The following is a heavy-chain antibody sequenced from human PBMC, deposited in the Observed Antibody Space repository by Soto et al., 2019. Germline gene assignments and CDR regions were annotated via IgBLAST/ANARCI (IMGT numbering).Heavy chain of an antibody. D-gene: IGHD2-2*01. Sequence: VQLLESGGGLVQPGGSLRLSCAASGFNFRGEAMTWVRQAPGKGLEWISALTPGGETTYDINSVKGRFTISRDNAKDTLFLQMNSLTDADTAIYYCVKDSPVSGQYQDLDYWGQGTLVTVSS. J-gene: IGHJ4*02. CDR3: VKDSPVSGQYQDLDY. CDR1: GFNFRGEA. V-gene: IGHV3-23*01. CDR2: LTPGGETT.